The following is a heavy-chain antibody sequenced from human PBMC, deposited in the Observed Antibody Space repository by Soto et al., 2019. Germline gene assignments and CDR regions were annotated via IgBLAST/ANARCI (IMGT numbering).Heavy chain of an antibody. CDR1: GYTFTSYG. J-gene: IGHJ6*03. CDR2: ISAYNGNT. Sequence: QVQLVQSGAEVKKPGASVKVSCKASGYTFTSYGISWLRQAPGQGLEWMGWISAYNGNTNYAQKLQGRVTMTTDTSTSTAYMELRSLRSDDTAVYYCARVFMGSGSYPKIYYYYYYMDVWGKGTTVTVSS. V-gene: IGHV1-18*01. CDR3: ARVFMGSGSYPKIYYYYYYMDV. D-gene: IGHD3-10*01.